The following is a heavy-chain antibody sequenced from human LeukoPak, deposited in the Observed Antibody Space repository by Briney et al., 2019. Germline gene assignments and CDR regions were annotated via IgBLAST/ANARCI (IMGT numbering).Heavy chain of an antibody. CDR3: ARSGRVTAMGRPPFDP. V-gene: IGHV4-39*07. CDR2: IYYSGST. D-gene: IGHD5-18*01. Sequence: SETLSLTCTVSGGSISSSSYYWGWIRQPPGKGLEWIGSIYYSGSTYYNPSLKSRVTISVDTSKNQFSLRLSSVTAADTAVYYCARSGRVTAMGRPPFDPWGQGTLVTVSS. CDR1: GGSISSSSYY. J-gene: IGHJ5*02.